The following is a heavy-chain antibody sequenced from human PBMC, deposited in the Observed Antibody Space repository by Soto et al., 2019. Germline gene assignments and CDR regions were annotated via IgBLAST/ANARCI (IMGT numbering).Heavy chain of an antibody. J-gene: IGHJ4*02. Sequence: QLQLQESGSGLVKPSQTLSLTCAVSGGSISSGGYSWSWIRQPPGKGLEWIGYMYHSGSTHYNPSIKSRVTVAIDRSKNQFSLQLSYVTAADTAVYFCARVPDYWCQGILVTVSS. CDR3: ARVPDY. D-gene: IGHD2-2*01. CDR1: GGSISSGGYS. CDR2: MYHSGST. V-gene: IGHV4-30-2*01.